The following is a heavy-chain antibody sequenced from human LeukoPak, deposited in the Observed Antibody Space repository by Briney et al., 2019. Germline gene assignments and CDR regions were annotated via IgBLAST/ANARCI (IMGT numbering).Heavy chain of an antibody. Sequence: SETLSLTCAVYGGSFSGYYWSWIRQPPGKGLEWIGEINHSGSTNYNPSLKSRVTISVDTSKNQFSLKLSSVTAADTAVYYCARGPWIQLWLLAGYYYGMDVWGQGTAVTVSS. CDR3: ARGPWIQLWLLAGYYYGMDV. D-gene: IGHD5-18*01. J-gene: IGHJ6*02. CDR2: INHSGST. V-gene: IGHV4-34*01. CDR1: GGSFSGYY.